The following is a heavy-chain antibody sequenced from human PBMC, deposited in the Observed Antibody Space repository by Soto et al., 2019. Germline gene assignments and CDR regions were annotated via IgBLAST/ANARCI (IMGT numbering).Heavy chain of an antibody. D-gene: IGHD6-13*01. J-gene: IGHJ4*02. CDR3: ARVAAVGIYYFDY. V-gene: IGHV3-11*01. CDR1: GFTFRDYY. CDR2: ISGSTTGI. Sequence: QVQLVESGGGLVKPGGSLRLSCAASGFTFRDYYMAWIRQAPGKGLEWISYISGSTTGIYYADSVKGRFTISMDNAETTLYLQLSGLRAEDTAVYYCARVAAVGIYYFDYWGQGTLVTVSS.